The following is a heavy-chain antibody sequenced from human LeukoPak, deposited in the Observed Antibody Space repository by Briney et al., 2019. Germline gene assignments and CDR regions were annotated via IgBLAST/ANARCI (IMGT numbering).Heavy chain of an antibody. CDR2: SKSKTDGGTT. CDR1: GFTFTYAR. CDR3: STEGFDSSAIYIW. V-gene: IGHV3-15*01. J-gene: IGHJ4*02. D-gene: IGHD3-22*01. Sequence: GGSLRLSCAASGFTFTYARMSWVRQAPGKGLEWVGRSKSKTDGGTTDYATPVKGRFTISRDDSKNTLYLQMNSLKTEDTAVYYCSTEGFDSSAIYIWWGQGTLVTVSS.